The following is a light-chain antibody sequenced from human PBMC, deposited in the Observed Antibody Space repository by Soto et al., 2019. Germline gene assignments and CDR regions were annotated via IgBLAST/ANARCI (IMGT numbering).Light chain of an antibody. J-gene: IGKJ4*01. V-gene: IGKV3-15*01. CDR1: HSVGSN. CDR3: QQYKQWPVA. Sequence: VTTQSPTTLSESPGERATLSCRASHSVGSNLAWYQQNPGQAPRLLIYGASTRATGVPARFSGSGSATQFTLTISSLQSEDFGFYYCQQYKQWPVAFGGGTKVDIK. CDR2: GAS.